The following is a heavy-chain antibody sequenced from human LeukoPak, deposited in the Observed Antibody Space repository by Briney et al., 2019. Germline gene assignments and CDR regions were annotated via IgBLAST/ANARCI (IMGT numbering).Heavy chain of an antibody. CDR1: GGSISSSSYY. CDR3: ARAPVSMIWDLDAFDI. D-gene: IGHD3-22*01. V-gene: IGHV4-39*07. J-gene: IGHJ3*02. Sequence: SETLSLTCTVSGGSISSSSYYWGWIRQPPGKGLEWIGSIYYSGSTYYNPSLKSRVTISVDRSKNQFSLKLSSVTAADTAVYYCARAPVSMIWDLDAFDIWGQGTMVTVSS. CDR2: IYYSGST.